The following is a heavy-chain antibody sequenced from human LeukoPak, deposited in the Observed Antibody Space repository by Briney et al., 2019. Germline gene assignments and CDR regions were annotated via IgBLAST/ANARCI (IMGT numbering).Heavy chain of an antibody. V-gene: IGHV3-11*01. J-gene: IGHJ3*02. D-gene: IGHD6-19*01. Sequence: PGGSLRLSCAASGFTFSDYHMTWIRQASGKGLEWVSYVSSSGTTIYYADSVKGRFTISRDNAKNSLYLQMNSLRAEDTAVYYCARDGAVAGIRNAFDIWGQGTMVTVSS. CDR3: ARDGAVAGIRNAFDI. CDR2: VSSSGTTI. CDR1: GFTFSDYH.